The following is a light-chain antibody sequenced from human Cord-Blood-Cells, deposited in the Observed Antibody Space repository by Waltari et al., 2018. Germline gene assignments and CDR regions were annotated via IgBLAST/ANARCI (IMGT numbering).Light chain of an antibody. V-gene: IGKV1-39*01. J-gene: IGKJ4*01. CDR1: QSISSY. CDR2: AAS. Sequence: DIQMTQSPSSLSASVGDRVTITCRASQSISSYLNWYQQKPGKVPKLLIYAASSLQSGVPSRFSGSGSGTDFTLTISSLQPEDFVTYYCQQSYSTPLTFGGGTKVEIK. CDR3: QQSYSTPLT.